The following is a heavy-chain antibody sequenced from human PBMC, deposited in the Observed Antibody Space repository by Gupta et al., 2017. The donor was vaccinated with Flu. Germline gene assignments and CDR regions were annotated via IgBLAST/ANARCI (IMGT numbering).Heavy chain of an antibody. CDR3: AKGGRHNWKYYVDY. J-gene: IGHJ4*02. CDR2: MSDDGSNQ. D-gene: IGHD1-20*01. CDR1: GFTFSDYG. V-gene: IGHV3-30*18. Sequence: GVVQPGTSLRLSCAASGFTFSDYGMHWVRQAPGKGLEWMAVMSDDGSNQWYADSVRGRFTISRDNSKNTLFLQMNSLRADDTAVYYGAKGGRHNWKYYVDYWGQGTLVTVSS.